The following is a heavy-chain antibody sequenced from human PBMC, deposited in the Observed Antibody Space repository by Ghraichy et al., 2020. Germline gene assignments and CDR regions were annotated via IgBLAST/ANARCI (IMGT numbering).Heavy chain of an antibody. D-gene: IGHD3-3*01. J-gene: IGHJ4*02. CDR2: IWYDGTMK. CDR1: GFTFSDYG. V-gene: IGHV3-33*01. CDR3: ARPSSSGYYSDYFDY. Sequence: GESLNISCATSGFTFSDYGMHWVRQAPGKGLEWVAVIWYDGTMKLYADSVKGRFTISRDNSKNTLYLQMNSLRAEDTAVYYCARPSSSGYYSDYFDYWGQGTLVTVSS.